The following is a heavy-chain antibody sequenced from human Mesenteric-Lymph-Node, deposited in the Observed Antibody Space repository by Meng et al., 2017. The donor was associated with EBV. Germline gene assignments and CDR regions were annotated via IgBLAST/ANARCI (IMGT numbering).Heavy chain of an antibody. CDR2: INHSGST. J-gene: IGHJ4*02. V-gene: IGHV4-34*01. CDR1: GGSFSGYY. Sequence: QVQLQQWGAGLLKPSETLSLTGAVFGGSFSGYYWSWIRQPPGKGLEWIGEINHSGSTNYNPSLKSRVTISVDTSKNQFSLKLSSVTAADTAVYYCARGDTMVQGGFDYWGQGTLVTVSS. D-gene: IGHD3-10*01. CDR3: ARGDTMVQGGFDY.